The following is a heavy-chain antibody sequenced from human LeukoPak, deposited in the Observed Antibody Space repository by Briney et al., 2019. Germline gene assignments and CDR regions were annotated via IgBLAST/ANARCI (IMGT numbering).Heavy chain of an antibody. CDR1: GGSFSDSY. J-gene: IGHJ4*02. CDR3: ARDFDRYYFDY. D-gene: IGHD3-9*01. V-gene: IGHV4-34*01. Sequence: PSETLSLTCAVYGGSFSDSYWTWVRQPPGKGLEWIGEITHSGSTNYNPSLKSRVTISVDTSKNQFSLKLSSVTAADTAVYYCARDFDRYYFDYWGQGTLVTVSS. CDR2: ITHSGST.